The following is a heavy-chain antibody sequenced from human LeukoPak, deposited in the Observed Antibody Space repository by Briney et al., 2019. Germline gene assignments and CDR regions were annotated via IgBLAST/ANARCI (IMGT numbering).Heavy chain of an antibody. D-gene: IGHD3-10*01. J-gene: IGHJ3*02. CDR1: GFTFSSYA. V-gene: IGHV3-23*01. CDR3: AKNVLLWFGESSDAFDI. CDR2: ISGSGGST. Sequence: GGSLRLSCAASGFTFSSYAMSWVRQAPGKGLEWVSAISGSGGSTYYADSVKGRFTISRDNSKNTLYLQMNSLRAEDTAVYYCAKNVLLWFGESSDAFDIWGQGTMVTVSS.